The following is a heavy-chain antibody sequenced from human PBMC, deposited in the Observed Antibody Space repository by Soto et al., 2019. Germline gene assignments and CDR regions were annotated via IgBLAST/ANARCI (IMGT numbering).Heavy chain of an antibody. CDR1: GGSISSGGYS. CDR3: ASSGWFDP. J-gene: IGHJ5*02. Sequence: SETLSLTCAVSGGSISSGGYSWSWIRQPPGKGLEWIGYIYHSGSTYYNPSLKSRVTISVDTSKNQFSLKLSSVTAADTAVYYCASSGWFDPWGQGTLVTVSS. V-gene: IGHV4-30-2*01. CDR2: IYHSGST.